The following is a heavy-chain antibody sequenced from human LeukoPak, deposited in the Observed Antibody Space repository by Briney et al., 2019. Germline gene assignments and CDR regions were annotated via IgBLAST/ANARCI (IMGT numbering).Heavy chain of an antibody. CDR1: GYIFTGYY. D-gene: IGHD3-22*01. Sequence: ALVKVSCKASGYIFTGYYMHWVRQAPGQGLEWMGWINPNSGGTNYAQKFQGRVTMTRDTSISTAYMELSRLRSDDTAVYYCARGGYYDSSGYSQFDYWGQGTLVTVSS. J-gene: IGHJ4*02. CDR3: ARGGYYDSSGYSQFDY. V-gene: IGHV1-2*02. CDR2: INPNSGGT.